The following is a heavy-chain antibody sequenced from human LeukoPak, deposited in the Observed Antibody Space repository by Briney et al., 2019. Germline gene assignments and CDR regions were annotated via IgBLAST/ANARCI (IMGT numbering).Heavy chain of an antibody. CDR2: INNDGRST. CDR1: GFTFTNYG. D-gene: IGHD1-26*01. CDR3: ARNYNGMSY. J-gene: IGHJ4*02. V-gene: IGHV3-74*01. Sequence: PGGSLRLSCVASGFTFTNYGTMWVRQAPGKGLVWVSYINNDGRSTTYADSVKGRFTISRDNAKNTLYLQTYSLRAEDTAMYYCARNYNGMSYWGQGTLVIVSS.